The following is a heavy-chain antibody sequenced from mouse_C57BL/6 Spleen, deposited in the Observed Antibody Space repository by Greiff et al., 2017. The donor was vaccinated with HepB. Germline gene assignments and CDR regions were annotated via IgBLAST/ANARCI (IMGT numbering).Heavy chain of an antibody. D-gene: IGHD1-1*01. CDR3: TRDYYYGGYFDV. Sequence: EVHLVESGEGLVKPGGSLKLSCAASGFTFSSYAMSWVRQTPEKRLEWVAYISSGGDHIYYADTVKGRFTISRDNARNTLYLQMSSLKSEDTAMYYCTRDYYYGGYFDVWGTGTTVTVSS. V-gene: IGHV5-9-1*02. CDR1: GFTFSSYA. J-gene: IGHJ1*03. CDR2: ISSGGDHI.